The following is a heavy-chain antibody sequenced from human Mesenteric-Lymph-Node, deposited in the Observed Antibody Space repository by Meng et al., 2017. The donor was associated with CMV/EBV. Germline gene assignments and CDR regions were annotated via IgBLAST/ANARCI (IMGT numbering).Heavy chain of an antibody. J-gene: IGHJ4*02. CDR2: ISGSAIDT. Sequence: GESLKISCAASGFTFSSYDMSWVRQAPGKGLEWVSAISGSAIDTYYADSLKGRFTISRDNSKDTLYLQMNSLRADDTAVYYCAKDIYGGSYYPRPFDYWGQGTLVTVSS. V-gene: IGHV3-23*01. CDR3: AKDIYGGSYYPRPFDY. D-gene: IGHD1-26*01. CDR1: GFTFSSYD.